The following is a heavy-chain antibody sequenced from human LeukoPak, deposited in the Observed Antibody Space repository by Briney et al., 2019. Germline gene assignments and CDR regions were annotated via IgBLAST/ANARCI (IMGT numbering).Heavy chain of an antibody. CDR3: ARSSYGAGSKPYWVDY. V-gene: IGHV4-59*08. CDR2: IYYTGST. CDR1: GGSISSLY. J-gene: IGHJ4*02. Sequence: PSETLSLTCSVSGGSISSLYWSWIRQPPGKGLEWIGYIYYTGSTNYNPSLKSRVTMFVDMSKNQFSLRLSSVTAADTAVYYCARSSYGAGSKPYWVDYWGQGTLVTVSS. D-gene: IGHD3-10*01.